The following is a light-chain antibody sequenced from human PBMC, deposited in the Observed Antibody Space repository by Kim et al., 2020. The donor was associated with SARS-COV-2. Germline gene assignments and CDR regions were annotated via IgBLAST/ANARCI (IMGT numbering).Light chain of an antibody. J-gene: IGLJ2*01. V-gene: IGLV3-21*04. CDR1: NIGIKG. Sequence: SYELTQPPSVSVAPGKTAKITCGGKNIGIKGVHWYRQRPGQAPVLVIHSDNDRPSGIPERISGFNSEDTATLTISGVEAGDEADYYCQVWDTNNNRGFGG. CDR2: SDN. CDR3: QVWDTNNNRG.